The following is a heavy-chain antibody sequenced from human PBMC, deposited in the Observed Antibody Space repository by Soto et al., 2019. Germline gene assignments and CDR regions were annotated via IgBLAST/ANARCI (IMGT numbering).Heavy chain of an antibody. D-gene: IGHD6-13*01. V-gene: IGHV1-46*01. Sequence: GASVQVSCKASGYTFTSYYMHWVRQAPGQGLEWMGIINPSGGSTSYAQKFQGRVTMTRDTSTSTVYMELSSLRSEDTAVYYCARGAAAGNDYYGMDVWGQGTTVTVSS. J-gene: IGHJ6*02. CDR2: INPSGGST. CDR3: ARGAAAGNDYYGMDV. CDR1: GYTFTSYY.